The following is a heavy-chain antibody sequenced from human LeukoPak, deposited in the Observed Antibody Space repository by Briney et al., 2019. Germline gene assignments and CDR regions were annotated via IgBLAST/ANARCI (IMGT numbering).Heavy chain of an antibody. CDR2: IYYSGTT. D-gene: IGHD2-15*01. J-gene: IGHJ4*02. V-gene: IGHV4-59*08. Sequence: SETLSLTCTVSGDSISHSYWNWMRQPPGKGLEWIGYIYYSGTTGYNPSLKSRVTISVDTSRTQFSLKLSSVTASDTAVYYCARLTYSYFDYWGQGTLVTVSS. CDR1: GDSISHSY. CDR3: ARLTYSYFDY.